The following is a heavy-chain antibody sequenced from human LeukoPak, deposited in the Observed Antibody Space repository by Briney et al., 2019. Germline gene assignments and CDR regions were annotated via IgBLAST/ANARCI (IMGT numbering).Heavy chain of an antibody. V-gene: IGHV3-74*01. CDR2: INRDGSSA. J-gene: IGHJ4*02. D-gene: IGHD1-26*01. Sequence: GGSLRLSCAASGLTFGSFWMHWVRQAPGKGLVWVSRINRDGSSATYADSVMGRLTISRDNAKSTLYLEINSLRAEDTAVYYCVREDSGSYHPDRWGQGALVTVSS. CDR1: GLTFGSFW. CDR3: VREDSGSYHPDR.